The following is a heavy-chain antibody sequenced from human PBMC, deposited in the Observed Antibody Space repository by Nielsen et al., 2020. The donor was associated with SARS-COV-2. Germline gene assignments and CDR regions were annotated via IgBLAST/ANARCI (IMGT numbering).Heavy chain of an antibody. CDR2: IRSKANSYAT. D-gene: IGHD6-13*01. Sequence: GGSLRLSCAASGFTFSGSAMHWVRQASGTGLEWVGRIRSKANSYATAYAASVKGRFTISRDDSKNTAYLQMNSLRTEDTAIYHCTRVNPISGSWFDAFDIWGQGTLVTVSS. CDR1: GFTFSGSA. J-gene: IGHJ3*02. CDR3: TRVNPISGSWFDAFDI. V-gene: IGHV3-73*01.